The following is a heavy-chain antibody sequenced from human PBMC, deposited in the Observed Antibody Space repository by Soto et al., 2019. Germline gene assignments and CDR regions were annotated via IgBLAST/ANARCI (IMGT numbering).Heavy chain of an antibody. Sequence: EVQLLDSGGGLVQPGGSLRLSCAASGFSFTYYAMAWVRQPPGKGLEWVSTISATGGISYYADSVKGRFTISRDNSKDTRYLHMTRLRVDDTAVYYCAKEGPGTETSEDYFDFWGQGTLVTVSS. D-gene: IGHD2-15*01. V-gene: IGHV3-23*01. CDR3: AKEGPGTETSEDYFDF. J-gene: IGHJ4*02. CDR1: GFSFTYYA. CDR2: ISATGGIS.